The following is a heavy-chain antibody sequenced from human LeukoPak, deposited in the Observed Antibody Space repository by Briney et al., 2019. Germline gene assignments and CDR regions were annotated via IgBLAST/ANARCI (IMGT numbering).Heavy chain of an antibody. CDR1: GFTFSSYE. D-gene: IGHD6-13*01. J-gene: IGHJ5*02. CDR2: ISSSGSTR. CDR3: ARGARPDSSSWYGQCWFDP. Sequence: GGSLRLSCAASGFTFSSYEMNWVRQAPGKGLEWVSYISSSGSTRYYADSVKGRFTVSRDNAKNSLYLQMNSLRAEDTAVYYCARGARPDSSSWYGQCWFDPWGQGTLVTVSS. V-gene: IGHV3-48*03.